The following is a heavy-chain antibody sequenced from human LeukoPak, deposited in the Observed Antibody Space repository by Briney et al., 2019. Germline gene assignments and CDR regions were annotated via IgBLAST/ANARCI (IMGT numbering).Heavy chain of an antibody. D-gene: IGHD3-22*01. Sequence: ASVKVSCKASGYTFTGYYMHWVRQAPGQGLEWMGWINPNSGGTNYAQKFQGRVTMTRDTSISTAYMELSRLRSDDTAVYYCARAFYYYDSSGYRDAFDIWGQGTMVTVSS. V-gene: IGHV1-2*02. CDR3: ARAFYYYDSSGYRDAFDI. CDR1: GYTFTGYY. J-gene: IGHJ3*02. CDR2: INPNSGGT.